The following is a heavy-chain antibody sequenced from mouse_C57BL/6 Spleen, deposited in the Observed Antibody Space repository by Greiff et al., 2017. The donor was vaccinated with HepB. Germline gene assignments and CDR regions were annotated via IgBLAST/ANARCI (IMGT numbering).Heavy chain of an antibody. CDR3: ARTITTVVAPFDY. Sequence: EVQRVESGPGLVKPSQSLSLTCSVTGYSITSGYYWNWIRQFPGNKLEWMGYISYDGSNNYNPSLKNRISITRDTSKNQFFLKLNSVTTEDTATYYCARTITTVVAPFDYWGQGTTLTVSS. CDR2: ISYDGSN. J-gene: IGHJ2*01. V-gene: IGHV3-6*01. D-gene: IGHD1-1*01. CDR1: GYSITSGYY.